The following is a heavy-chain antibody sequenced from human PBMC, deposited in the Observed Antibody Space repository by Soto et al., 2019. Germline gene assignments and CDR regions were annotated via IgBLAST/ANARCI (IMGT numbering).Heavy chain of an antibody. D-gene: IGHD1-1*01. Sequence: PSETLVLPCDISGYLVPSNSAGWNWIRPTPSRGLEWLGRTYYKSKWYYTYAASVKSRITVSPDTSKNQFSLQLTSVTPEDTAVYYCARGSWDDVSGHYYMDVWDKGTTVTVSS. CDR1: GYLVPSNSAG. J-gene: IGHJ6*03. CDR3: ARGSWDDVSGHYYMDV. CDR2: TYYKSKWYY. V-gene: IGHV6-1*01.